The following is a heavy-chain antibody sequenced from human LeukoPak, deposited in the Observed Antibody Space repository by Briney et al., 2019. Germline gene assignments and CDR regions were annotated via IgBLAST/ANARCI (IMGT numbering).Heavy chain of an antibody. Sequence: PGGSLRLSCGASGLTVSSKDMSWVRQAPGKGLEWVSVLQSDSTTYYADSVKGRFTISRDISKNTLYLQMNSLRVEDTAVCYCARDLYYGSGGYYFDNWGQGTLVTVSS. CDR3: ARDLYYGSGGYYFDN. V-gene: IGHV3-66*01. CDR1: GLTVSSKD. J-gene: IGHJ4*02. D-gene: IGHD3-10*01. CDR2: LQSDSTT.